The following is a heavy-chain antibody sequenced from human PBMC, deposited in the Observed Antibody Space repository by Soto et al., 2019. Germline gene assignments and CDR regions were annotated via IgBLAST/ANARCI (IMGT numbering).Heavy chain of an antibody. D-gene: IGHD6-6*01. CDR2: TYYRSIWKT. CDR1: GDSVSSNDAV. CDR3: ARLVGNSWLDH. J-gene: IGHJ5*02. Sequence: QVQLQQSGPGLVKPSQTLSLTCAISGDSVSSNDAVWNWIRQSPSRGLEWLGRTYYRSIWKTEYAVSVKGRMTINPDASKNHFSLQLNSVTPEDTAMYYCARLVGNSWLDHWGQGTLVTVSA. V-gene: IGHV6-1*01.